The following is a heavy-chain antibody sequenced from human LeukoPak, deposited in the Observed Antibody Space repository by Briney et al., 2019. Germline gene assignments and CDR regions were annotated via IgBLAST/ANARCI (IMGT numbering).Heavy chain of an antibody. CDR1: GGTFSSYA. D-gene: IGHD3-22*01. CDR2: IIPILGIA. J-gene: IGHJ4*02. Sequence: AASVKVSCKASGGTFSSYAISWARQAPGQGLEWMGRIIPILGIANYAQKFQGRVTITADKSTSTAYMELSSLRSEDTAVYYCARGPPTYYYDSSGYYYTLGYFDYWGQGTLVTVSS. CDR3: ARGPPTYYYDSSGYYYTLGYFDY. V-gene: IGHV1-69*04.